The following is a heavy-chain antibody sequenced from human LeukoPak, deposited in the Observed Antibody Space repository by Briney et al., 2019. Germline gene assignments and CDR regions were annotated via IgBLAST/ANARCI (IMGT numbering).Heavy chain of an antibody. V-gene: IGHV1-18*01. CDR3: ARAYGADVYYYGMDV. D-gene: IGHD4/OR15-4a*01. J-gene: IGHJ6*02. Sequence: ASVKVSCKASGYTFTSYGISWVRQAPGQGLEWMGWISAYNGNTNYAQKLQGRVTMTTDTSTSTAYMELRSLRSDDTAVYYCARAYGADVYYYGMDVWGQGTTVTVSS. CDR1: GYTFTSYG. CDR2: ISAYNGNT.